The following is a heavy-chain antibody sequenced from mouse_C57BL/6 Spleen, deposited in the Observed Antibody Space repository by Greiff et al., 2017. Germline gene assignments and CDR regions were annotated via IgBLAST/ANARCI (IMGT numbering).Heavy chain of an antibody. D-gene: IGHD2-4*01. Sequence: VQLQQSGAELVRPGASVKLSCTASGFNIKDDYMHWVKQRPEQGLEWIGWIDPENGDTEYASKFQGKATITADTSSNTAYLQLSSLTSEDTAVYYCTSYDDDVYFDYWGQGTTLTVSS. J-gene: IGHJ2*01. V-gene: IGHV14-4*01. CDR3: TSYDDDVYFDY. CDR2: IDPENGDT. CDR1: GFNIKDDY.